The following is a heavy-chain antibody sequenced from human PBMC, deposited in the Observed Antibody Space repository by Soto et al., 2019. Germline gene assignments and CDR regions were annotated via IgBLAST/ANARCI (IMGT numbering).Heavy chain of an antibody. CDR2: ITSDERPI. V-gene: IGHV3-48*02. J-gene: IGHJ4*01. D-gene: IGHD6-19*01. CDR3: ARSVEGHFDF. CDR1: GLTFRVYS. Sequence: TGGSLRLSCSASGLTFRVYSMNWVRQAPGKGLEWVSYITSDERPIHYADSVKGRFTISRDNAKNSVYLQMTSLRDEDTAVYYCARSVEGHFDFWGQGILVTVSS.